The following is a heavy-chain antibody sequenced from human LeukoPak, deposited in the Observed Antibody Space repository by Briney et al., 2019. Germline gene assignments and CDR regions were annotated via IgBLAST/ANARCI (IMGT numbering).Heavy chain of an antibody. CDR3: TTYVVAADNWFDP. V-gene: IGHV3-15*01. CDR1: GFTFSNAW. CDR2: IKSKTDGGTT. D-gene: IGHD2-15*01. J-gene: IGHJ5*02. Sequence: GGSLRLSCAASGFTFSNAWMSWVRQAPGKGLEWVGRIKSKTDGGTTDYAAPVKGRFTISRDDSKNTLYLQMNSLKTEDTAVYYCTTYVVAADNWFDPWGQGTLVTVSS.